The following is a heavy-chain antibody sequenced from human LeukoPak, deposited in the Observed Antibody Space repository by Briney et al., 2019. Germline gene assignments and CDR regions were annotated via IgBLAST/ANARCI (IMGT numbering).Heavy chain of an antibody. Sequence: ASVKVSCKASGYTFNRYGISWVRQAPGQGLEWMGWISAYNGNTNYAQKLQGRVTMTTDTSTSTAYMELRSLRSDDTAVYYCARQITMIVPFDYWGQGTLVTVSS. CDR1: GYTFNRYG. V-gene: IGHV1-18*01. CDR2: ISAYNGNT. J-gene: IGHJ4*02. CDR3: ARQITMIVPFDY. D-gene: IGHD3-22*01.